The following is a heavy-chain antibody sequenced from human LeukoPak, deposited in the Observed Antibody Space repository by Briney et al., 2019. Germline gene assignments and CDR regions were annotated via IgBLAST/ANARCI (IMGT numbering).Heavy chain of an antibody. V-gene: IGHV4-39*01. CDR1: GGSISSSSYY. Sequence: SETLSLTCTVSGGSISSSSYYWGWIRQPPGKGLEWIGSIYYSGSTYYNPSLKSRVTISVDTSKNQFSLKLSSVTAADTAVYYCARRGIAARPDYWGQGTLVTVSS. CDR2: IYYSGST. D-gene: IGHD6-6*01. CDR3: ARRGIAARPDY. J-gene: IGHJ4*02.